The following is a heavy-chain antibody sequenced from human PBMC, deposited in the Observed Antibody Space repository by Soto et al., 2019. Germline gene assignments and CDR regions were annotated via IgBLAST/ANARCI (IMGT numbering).Heavy chain of an antibody. V-gene: IGHV3-66*01. CDR1: GFTVTDIY. J-gene: IGHJ3*02. Sequence: EVQLVESGGGLVQPGGSLRLSCVASGFTVTDIYMNWVRQAPGKGLEWVSVIYKGFTDYADFVRGRFSVSTDTSKNALYLQLDNLRAEDTAVYYCAREPRYCSCGSCSIMGDAFAIWGQGAMVTVSS. CDR2: IYKGFT. D-gene: IGHD2-15*01. CDR3: AREPRYCSCGSCSIMGDAFAI.